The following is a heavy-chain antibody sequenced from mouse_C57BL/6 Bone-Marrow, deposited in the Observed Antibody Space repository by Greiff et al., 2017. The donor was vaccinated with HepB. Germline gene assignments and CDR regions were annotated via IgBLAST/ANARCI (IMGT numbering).Heavy chain of an antibody. D-gene: IGHD2-4*01. CDR3: ARPDYEWYFDV. V-gene: IGHV5-17*01. CDR1: GFTFSDYG. Sequence: EVQLVESGGGLVKPGGSLKLSCAASGFTFSDYGMHWVRQAPEKGLEWVAYISSGSSTIYYADTVKGRFTITRDNAKNTLFLQMTSLRSEDTAMYYCARPDYEWYFDVWGTGTTVTVSS. J-gene: IGHJ1*03. CDR2: ISSGSSTI.